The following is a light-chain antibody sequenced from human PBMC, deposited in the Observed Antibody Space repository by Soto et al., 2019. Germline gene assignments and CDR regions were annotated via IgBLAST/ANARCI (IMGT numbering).Light chain of an antibody. CDR2: GAT. CDR1: QSVSGNY. V-gene: IGKV3-20*01. CDR3: QQYGRSATFT. Sequence: EIVLTQSPGTLSFSPGERATLSCRARQSVSGNYLAWYQQKLGQAPRLLIYGATRRATGIPDRFSGSVSGTDFTLTISRLEPEDFAVYYCQQYGRSATFTFGPGTTVDI. J-gene: IGKJ3*01.